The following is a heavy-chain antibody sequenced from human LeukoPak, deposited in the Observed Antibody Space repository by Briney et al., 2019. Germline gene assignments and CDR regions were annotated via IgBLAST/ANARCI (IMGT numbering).Heavy chain of an antibody. J-gene: IGHJ4*02. Sequence: ASVKVSCKAPGYTFTSYYMHWVRQAPGQGPEWMGIINPSGGSTSYAQKFQGRVTMTRDTSTSTVYMELSSLRSEDTAVYYCARDDGYSSGWYRTYYFDYWGQGTLVTVSS. CDR3: ARDDGYSSGWYRTYYFDY. D-gene: IGHD6-19*01. CDR1: GYTFTSYY. V-gene: IGHV1-46*01. CDR2: INPSGGST.